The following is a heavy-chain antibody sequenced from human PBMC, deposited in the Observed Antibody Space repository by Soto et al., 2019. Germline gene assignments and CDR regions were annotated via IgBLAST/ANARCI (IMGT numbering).Heavy chain of an antibody. CDR2: IYYSGST. J-gene: IGHJ4*02. D-gene: IGHD3-10*01. CDR3: ARQRSRGSGSYYNDY. V-gene: IGHV4-39*01. CDR1: GGSISSSSYY. Sequence: QLQLQESGPGLVKPSETLSLTCTVSGGSISSSSYYWGWIRQPPGKGLEWIGSIYYSGSTYYNPSLKSRVTISVDTSKKQFSLKLSSVTAADTAVYYCARQRSRGSGSYYNDYWGQGTLVTVSS.